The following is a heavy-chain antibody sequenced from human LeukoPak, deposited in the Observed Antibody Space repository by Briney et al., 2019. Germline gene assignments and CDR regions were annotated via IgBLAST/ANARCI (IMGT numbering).Heavy chain of an antibody. CDR2: INAGNGNT. CDR1: GYTFTSYA. Sequence: GASVKVSCKASGYTFTSYAMHWVRQAPGQRLEWMGWINAGNGNTKYSQKFQGRVTITRDTSASTAYMELSSLRSEDTAVYYCARVGYCSGGSCYEGVYYFDYWGQGTLVTVSS. D-gene: IGHD2-15*01. CDR3: ARVGYCSGGSCYEGVYYFDY. V-gene: IGHV1-3*01. J-gene: IGHJ4*02.